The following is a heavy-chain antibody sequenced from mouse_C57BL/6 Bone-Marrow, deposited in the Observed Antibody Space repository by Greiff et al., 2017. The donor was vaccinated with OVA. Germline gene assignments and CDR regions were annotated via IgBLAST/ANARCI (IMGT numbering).Heavy chain of an antibody. J-gene: IGHJ3*01. D-gene: IGHD1-1*01. CDR3: EGFFITGFAY. V-gene: IGHV1-82*01. CDR1: GYAFSSSW. CDR2: IYPGDGDT. Sequence: HLVESGPELVKPGASVKISCKASGYAFSSSWMNWVKQRPGKGLEWIGRIYPGDGDTNYNGKFKGKATLTADKSSSTAYMQLSSLTSEDSAVYFCEGFFITGFAYWGQGTLVTVSA.